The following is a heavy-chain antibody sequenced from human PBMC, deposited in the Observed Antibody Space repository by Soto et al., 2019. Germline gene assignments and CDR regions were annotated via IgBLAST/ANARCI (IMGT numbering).Heavy chain of an antibody. J-gene: IGHJ4*02. CDR1: GYTFTSYG. D-gene: IGHD2-21*02. CDR3: ARAPYCGGDCYSYYFDY. V-gene: IGHV1-69*13. Sequence: GASVKVSCKASGYTFTSYGISWVRQAPGQGLEWMGGIIPIFGTANYAQKFQGRVTITADESTSTAYMELSSLRSEDTAVYYCARAPYCGGDCYSYYFDYWGQGTLVTVSS. CDR2: IIPIFGTA.